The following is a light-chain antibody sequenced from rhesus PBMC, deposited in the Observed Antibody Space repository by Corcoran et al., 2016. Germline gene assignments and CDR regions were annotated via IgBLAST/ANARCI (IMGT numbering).Light chain of an antibody. CDR2: WAS. CDR3: QQYYSAPLT. V-gene: IGKV4-1*01. J-gene: IGKJ4*01. CDR1: RSLLSSSNNKNY. Sequence: DVVMTQSPDSLAVSLGETVTINCKSSRSLLSSSNNKNYLAWYQQKPGQAPKLVIYWASTRESGVPDRFSGSGSGTVFTLTISGLQADDVAVYYCQQYYSAPLTFGGGTKVEIK.